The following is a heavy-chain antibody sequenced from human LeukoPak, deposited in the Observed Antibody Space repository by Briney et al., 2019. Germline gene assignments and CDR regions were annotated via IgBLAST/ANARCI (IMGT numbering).Heavy chain of an antibody. V-gene: IGHV3-23*01. CDR1: GFTFSSHA. CDR2: ISGSGIST. D-gene: IGHD6-13*01. Sequence: TGGSLRLSCAASGFTFSSHAMSWVRHAPGKGLEWVSAISGSGISTYYSESVKGRFTISRDNSKNTLYLQMNSLRAEDTAVYYCARHLGYSSSHTDYWGQGTLIIVSS. J-gene: IGHJ4*02. CDR3: ARHLGYSSSHTDY.